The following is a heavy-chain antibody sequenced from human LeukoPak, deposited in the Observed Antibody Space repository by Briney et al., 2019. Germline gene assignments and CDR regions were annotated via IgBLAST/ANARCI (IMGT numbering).Heavy chain of an antibody. V-gene: IGHV5-51*01. J-gene: IGHJ5*02. CDR2: IYPGDSDT. CDR3: ARLGRFGEFSSWFDR. CDR1: EYRFSDYW. D-gene: IGHD3-10*01. Sequence: GESLKISCKGSEYRFSDYWIVWVRQMPEKGLEWMGVIYPGDSDTRYSPSFQGQVTISADESNSTAYLQWSSLKASDTAIYYCARLGRFGEFSSWFDRWGQGTLVTVSS.